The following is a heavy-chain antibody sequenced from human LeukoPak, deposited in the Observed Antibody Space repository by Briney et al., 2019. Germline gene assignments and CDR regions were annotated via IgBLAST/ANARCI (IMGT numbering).Heavy chain of an antibody. Sequence: PGGSLRLSCVASGFTFSSYSMNWVRQAPGKGLEWVSYIRSSSRTIYYADSVKGRFTISRDNAKNSLYLQMNSLRAKDTAVYYCARDGKEYYYDSSGYPINWFDPWGQGTLVTVSS. D-gene: IGHD3-22*01. CDR2: IRSSSRTI. CDR1: GFTFSSYS. CDR3: ARDGKEYYYDSSGYPINWFDP. V-gene: IGHV3-48*01. J-gene: IGHJ5*02.